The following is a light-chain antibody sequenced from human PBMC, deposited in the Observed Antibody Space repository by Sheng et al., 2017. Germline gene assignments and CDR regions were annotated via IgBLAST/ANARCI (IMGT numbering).Light chain of an antibody. Sequence: EIVLTQSPGTLSLSVGETATISCRASQSVTSTFIVWYQQKVGQALRLLIYGASNRATGIPDRFSGSGSETDFTLTISRVEPEDFALYYCHQYGNSPPNTFGQGTKLEI. CDR3: HQYGNSPPNT. CDR2: GAS. V-gene: IGKV3-20*01. J-gene: IGKJ2*01. CDR1: QSVTSTF.